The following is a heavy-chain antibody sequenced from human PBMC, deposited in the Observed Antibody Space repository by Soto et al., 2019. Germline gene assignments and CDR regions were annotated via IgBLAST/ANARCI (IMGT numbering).Heavy chain of an antibody. CDR2: INPKSGGT. CDR3: ARGDSTDCSNGVCSFFYNHDMDV. V-gene: IGHV1-2*04. J-gene: IGHJ6*02. D-gene: IGHD2-8*01. CDR1: GYSFTDYH. Sequence: ASVKVSCKASGYSFTDYHIHWVRQAPGHGLEWLGRINPKSGGTSTAQKFQGWVTMTTGTSISTASMELTRLTSDDPAIYYCARGDSTDCSNGVCSFFYNHDMDVWGQGTTVTVSS.